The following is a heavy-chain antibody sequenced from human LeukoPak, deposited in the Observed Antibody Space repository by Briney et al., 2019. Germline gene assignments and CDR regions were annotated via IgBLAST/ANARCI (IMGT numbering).Heavy chain of an antibody. V-gene: IGHV1-2*04. J-gene: IGHJ3*02. CDR1: GNTFTGYY. CDR3: ARDRDRGYGAHDDAFDI. CDR2: INPNSGGT. D-gene: IGHD4-17*01. Sequence: ASVKVSCKASGNTFTGYYMHWVRQAPGQGLEWMGWINPNSGGTNYAQKFQGWVTMTRDTSISTAYMELSRLRSDDTAVYYCARDRDRGYGAHDDAFDIWGQGTMVTVSS.